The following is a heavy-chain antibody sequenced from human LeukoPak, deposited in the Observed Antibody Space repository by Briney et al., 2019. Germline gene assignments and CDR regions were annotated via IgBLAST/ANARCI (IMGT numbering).Heavy chain of an antibody. D-gene: IGHD3-10*01. CDR3: ATEVVSSYSNKFDY. CDR1: GYTLTELS. J-gene: IGHJ4*02. Sequence: ASVKVSCKVSGYTLTELSMHWVRQAPGKGLEWMGGFDPEDGETVCAQKFQGRVTMTEDRFTDTAYMELSSLRSEDTAVYYCATEVVSSYSNKFDYWGQGTLVTVSS. V-gene: IGHV1-24*01. CDR2: FDPEDGET.